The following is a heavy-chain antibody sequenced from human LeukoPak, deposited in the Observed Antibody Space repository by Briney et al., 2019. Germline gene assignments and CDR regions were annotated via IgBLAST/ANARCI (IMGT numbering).Heavy chain of an antibody. J-gene: IGHJ4*02. CDR2: TYHSGST. D-gene: IGHD3-10*01. V-gene: IGHV4-30-2*01. Sequence: SETLSLTCAVSGGSISSGGYSWSWIRQPPGKGLEWIGYTYHSGSTYYNPSLKSRVTISVDRSKNQFSLKLSSVTAADTAVYYCASSTMVRGVITPLFDYWGQGTLVTVSS. CDR3: ASSTMVRGVITPLFDY. CDR1: GGSISSGGYS.